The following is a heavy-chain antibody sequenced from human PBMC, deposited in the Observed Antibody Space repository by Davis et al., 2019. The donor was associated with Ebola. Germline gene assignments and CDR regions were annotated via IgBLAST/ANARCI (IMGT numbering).Heavy chain of an antibody. CDR2: IYYSGST. J-gene: IGHJ6*02. Sequence: MPSETLSLTCTVSGGSISSYYWSWIRQPPGKGLEWIGYIYYSGSTNYNPSLKSRVTISVDTSKNQFSLKLSSVTAADTAVYYCARASSYDFWSGYYMVYYYGMDVWGQGTTVTVSS. D-gene: IGHD3-3*01. CDR3: ARASSYDFWSGYYMVYYYGMDV. CDR1: GGSISSYY. V-gene: IGHV4-59*01.